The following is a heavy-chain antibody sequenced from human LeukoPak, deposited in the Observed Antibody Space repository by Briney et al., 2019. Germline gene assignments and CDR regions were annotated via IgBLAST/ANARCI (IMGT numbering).Heavy chain of an antibody. D-gene: IGHD3-10*01. V-gene: IGHV4-39*07. J-gene: IGHJ3*02. CDR3: ARDPGRGLLWFGEGGAAFDI. CDR1: GGSISSSSYY. Sequence: SETLSLTCTVSGGSISSSSYYWGWIRQPPGKGLEWIGSIYYSGSTYYNPSLKSRVTISVDTSKNQFSLKLSSVTAADTAVYYCARDPGRGLLWFGEGGAAFDIWGQGTMVTVSS. CDR2: IYYSGST.